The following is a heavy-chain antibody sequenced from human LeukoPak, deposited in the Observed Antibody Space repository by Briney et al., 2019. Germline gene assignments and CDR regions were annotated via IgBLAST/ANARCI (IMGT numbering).Heavy chain of an antibody. CDR3: AKSDWFDP. CDR1: GFTFSNYW. Sequence: GTSLRLSCVASGFTFSNYWMHWVRQAPGKGLVWVSRIKNDGSITSYAESVKGRFTISRDNAKNTLYLQMNSLRAEDTAVYYCAKSDWFDPWGQGTLVTVSS. V-gene: IGHV3-74*01. J-gene: IGHJ5*02. CDR2: IKNDGSIT.